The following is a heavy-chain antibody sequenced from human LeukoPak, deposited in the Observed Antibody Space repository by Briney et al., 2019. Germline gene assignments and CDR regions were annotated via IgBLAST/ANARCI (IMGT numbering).Heavy chain of an antibody. CDR2: IYYSGSS. J-gene: IGHJ4*02. CDR1: GGSIRSSYYY. V-gene: IGHV4-39*01. D-gene: IGHD1-26*01. CDR3: ARPKWELRTSGFDC. Sequence: SETLSLTCTVSGGSIRSSYYYWGWIRQPPGKGLEWIGSIYYSGSSYYNPSLKSRVTISVDTSKNQFSLKLGSVTAADTAVYYCARPKWELRTSGFDCWGQGTLVTVSS.